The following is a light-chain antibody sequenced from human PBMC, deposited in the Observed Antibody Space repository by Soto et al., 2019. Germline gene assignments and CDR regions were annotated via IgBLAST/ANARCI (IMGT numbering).Light chain of an antibody. CDR2: EVS. J-gene: IGLJ1*01. V-gene: IGLV2-14*01. Sequence: QSVLTQPASVSGSPGQSITISCTGTSSDVGGYNYVSWYQQHPGKAPKLMIYEVSNRPSGVSNRFSGSKSGNTASLTISGLQAEDEADYYCSSYTSINTYVYGTG. CDR1: SSDVGGYNY. CDR3: SSYTSINTYV.